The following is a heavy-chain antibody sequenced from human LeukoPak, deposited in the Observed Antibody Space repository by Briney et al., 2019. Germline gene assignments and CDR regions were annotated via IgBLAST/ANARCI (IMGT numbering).Heavy chain of an antibody. V-gene: IGHV4-31*03. D-gene: IGHD3-22*01. J-gene: IGHJ5*02. Sequence: TSETLSLTCTVSGGSISSGGYYWSWIRQHPGKGLEWIGEVSHSGSPNYNPSLKSRLIISVDTSKNQISLKLSSVTAADTAVYFCARGGDYSDSSPVSWGQGTLVTVSS. CDR2: VSHSGSP. CDR1: GGSISSGGYY. CDR3: ARGGDYSDSSPVS.